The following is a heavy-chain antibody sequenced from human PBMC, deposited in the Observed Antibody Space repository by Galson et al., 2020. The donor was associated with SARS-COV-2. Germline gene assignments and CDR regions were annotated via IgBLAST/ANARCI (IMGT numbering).Heavy chain of an antibody. J-gene: IGHJ6*02. CDR1: GFTFSSYS. CDR3: ARDRCTGGVCYSHYYYGMDV. V-gene: IGHV3-21*01. Sequence: NSGGSLRLSCAASGFTFSSYSMNWVRQAPGKGLEWVSSISSSSSYIYYADSVKGRFTISRDNAKNSLYLQMNSLRAEDTAVYYCARDRCTGGVCYSHYYYGMDVWGQGTTVTVSS. D-gene: IGHD2-8*02. CDR2: ISSSSSYI.